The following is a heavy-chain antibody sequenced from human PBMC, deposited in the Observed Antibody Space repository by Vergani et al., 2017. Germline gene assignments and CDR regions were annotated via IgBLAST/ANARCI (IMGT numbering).Heavy chain of an antibody. Sequence: EVQLVESGGVVVQPGGSLRLSCAASGFTFDDYAMHWVRQAPGKGLEWVSLISWDGGSTYYADSVKGRFTISRDNSKNSLYLQMNSLRAEDTALYYCAKAMSAAAVHYYYGMDVWGQGTTVTVSS. CDR2: ISWDGGST. D-gene: IGHD6-13*01. CDR1: GFTFDDYA. V-gene: IGHV3-43D*04. J-gene: IGHJ6*02. CDR3: AKAMSAAAVHYYYGMDV.